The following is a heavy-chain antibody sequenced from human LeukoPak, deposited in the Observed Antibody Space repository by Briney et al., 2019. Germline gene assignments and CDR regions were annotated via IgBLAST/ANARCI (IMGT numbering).Heavy chain of an antibody. J-gene: IGHJ5*02. CDR2: ISVYNGKT. CDR1: GYTFTRSG. V-gene: IGHV1-18*01. Sequence: ASVKVSCKASGYTFTRSGISWGRQAPGQGLEWMGWISVYNGKTNYAQKFQGRMTLTTDTSTSTAYMELRSLRSDDTAVYFCARDQEFIVTGPGNNWFDPWGQGSLVTVSS. CDR3: ARDQEFIVTGPGNNWFDP. D-gene: IGHD1-1*01.